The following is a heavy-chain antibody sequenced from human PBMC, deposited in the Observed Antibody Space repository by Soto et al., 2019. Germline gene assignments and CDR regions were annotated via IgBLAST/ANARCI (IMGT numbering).Heavy chain of an antibody. J-gene: IGHJ4*02. Sequence: EVQLVQSGGGLVQPGGSLRLSCAASGFAFSSYWLHWVRQAPGKGLMIVSRITGDGTNTAYATTVKGRFAISGDNAKNMVYLQMDSLKAEDTAVYYCARDGGYGTPFDYWGQGALVTVSS. CDR2: ITGDGTNT. CDR1: GFAFSSYW. V-gene: IGHV3-74*01. CDR3: ARDGGYGTPFDY. D-gene: IGHD5-12*01.